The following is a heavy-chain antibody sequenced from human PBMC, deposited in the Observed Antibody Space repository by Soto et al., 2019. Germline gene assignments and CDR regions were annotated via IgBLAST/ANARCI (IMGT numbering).Heavy chain of an antibody. CDR3: AKNQGVELVPLATVDWFDP. Sequence: GGSLRLSCAASGFIFENFGMSWVRQAPGKGLGWISSISGSGFKKYYADSVKGRFTISRDNSKSTVYLELNNLSAEDTAVYHCAKNQGVELVPLATVDWFDPWGQGSVVTVSS. J-gene: IGHJ5*02. V-gene: IGHV3-23*01. CDR1: GFIFENFG. CDR2: ISGSGFKK. D-gene: IGHD1-26*01.